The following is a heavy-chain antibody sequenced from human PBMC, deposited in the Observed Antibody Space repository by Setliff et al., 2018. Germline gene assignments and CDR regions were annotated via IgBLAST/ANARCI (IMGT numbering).Heavy chain of an antibody. Sequence: ASVKVSCKVSGYTLTELSMHWVRQAPGKGLEWMGGFDPEDGETIYAQKFQGRVTMTEDTSTDTAHMELSSLRSEDTAVYYCATEIPDYYDSSGYYHRYFDYWGQGTLVTVSS. V-gene: IGHV1-24*01. CDR1: GYTLTELS. CDR3: ATEIPDYYDSSGYYHRYFDY. CDR2: FDPEDGET. J-gene: IGHJ4*02. D-gene: IGHD3-22*01.